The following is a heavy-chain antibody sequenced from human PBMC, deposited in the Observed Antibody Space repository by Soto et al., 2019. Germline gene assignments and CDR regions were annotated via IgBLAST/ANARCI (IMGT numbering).Heavy chain of an antibody. D-gene: IGHD3-22*01. CDR1: GFTFSDYS. CDR2: ISGRGDGT. CDR3: AKDRYYDSSGYYY. Sequence: LXLSCAASGFTFSDYSMAWVRQAPGKGLEWVSSISGRGDGTYYAGPVKGRFTISRDNSQNTVYLQMNSLRAEDAAVYYCAKDRYYDSSGYYYFGQGTLVTVSS. J-gene: IGHJ4*02. V-gene: IGHV3-23*01.